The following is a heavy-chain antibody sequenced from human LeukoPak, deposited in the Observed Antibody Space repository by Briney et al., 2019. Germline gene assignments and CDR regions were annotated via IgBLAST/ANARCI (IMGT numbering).Heavy chain of an antibody. CDR3: AKDRSGSGNWFDP. CDR2: ISWNSGSI. D-gene: IGHD6-19*01. V-gene: IGHV3-9*01. CDR1: GFTFDDYA. Sequence: GGSLRLSCAASGFTFDDYAMHWVRQAPGKGLEGVSGISWNSGSIGYADSVKGRFTISRDNAKNSLYLQMNSLRAEDTALYYCAKDRSGSGNWFDPWGQGTLVTVSS. J-gene: IGHJ5*02.